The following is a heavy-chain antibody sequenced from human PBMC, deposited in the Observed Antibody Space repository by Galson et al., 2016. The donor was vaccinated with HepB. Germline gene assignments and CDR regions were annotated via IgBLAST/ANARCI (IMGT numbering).Heavy chain of an antibody. CDR3: AKGGKWFGGSAFDI. D-gene: IGHD3-10*01. Sequence: SLRLSCAASGFTFSDYYMSWIRQAPGKGLEWVSYISRNSRYINYADSVKGRFTISRDNTKNTYLQMNSLRPEDTAVYYCAKGGKWFGGSAFDIWGQGTMVTVSS. CDR1: GFTFSDYY. J-gene: IGHJ3*02. V-gene: IGHV3-11*06. CDR2: ISRNSRYI.